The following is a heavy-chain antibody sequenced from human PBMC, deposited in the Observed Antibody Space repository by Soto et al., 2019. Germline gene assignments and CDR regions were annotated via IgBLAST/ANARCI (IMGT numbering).Heavy chain of an antibody. CDR2: IYHNGST. CDR3: ARDPNSSGWYYYYYGMDV. Sequence: SETLSLTCTVSGYSISSGYYWGWIRQPPGKGLEWIGSIYHNGSTYYNPSLKSRVTISVDTSKNQFSLKLSSVTAADTAVYYCARDPNSSGWYYYYYGMDVWGQGTTVTVSS. CDR1: GYSISSGYY. J-gene: IGHJ6*02. V-gene: IGHV4-38-2*02. D-gene: IGHD6-19*01.